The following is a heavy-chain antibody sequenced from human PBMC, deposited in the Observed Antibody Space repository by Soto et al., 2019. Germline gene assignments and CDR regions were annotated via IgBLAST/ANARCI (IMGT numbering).Heavy chain of an antibody. J-gene: IGHJ4*02. CDR1: GFTFSSYG. Sequence: QVQLVESGGGVVQPGRSLRLSCAASGFTFSSYGMHWVRQAQGKGLEWVAVIWYDGSNKYYADSVKGRFTISRDNSKNTLYLQMNSLRAEDTTVYYCARTVYCGTYFDYWGQGTLVTVSS. CDR2: IWYDGSNK. CDR3: ARTVYCGTYFDY. V-gene: IGHV3-33*01. D-gene: IGHD2-15*01.